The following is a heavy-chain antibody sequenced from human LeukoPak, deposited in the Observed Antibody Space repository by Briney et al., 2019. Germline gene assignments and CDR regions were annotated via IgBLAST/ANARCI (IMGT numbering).Heavy chain of an antibody. CDR2: ISSSDSTI. D-gene: IGHD5-12*01. CDR3: ARRSVVATITGYYYYMDV. Sequence: GGSLGLSCAASGFTFSSYNMNWVRQAPGRGLEWVSYISSSDSTIYYADSVKGRITISRDNAKNSLYLQMNSLRAEDTAVYYCARRSVVATITGYYYYMDVWGKGTTVTVSS. J-gene: IGHJ6*03. V-gene: IGHV3-48*04. CDR1: GFTFSSYN.